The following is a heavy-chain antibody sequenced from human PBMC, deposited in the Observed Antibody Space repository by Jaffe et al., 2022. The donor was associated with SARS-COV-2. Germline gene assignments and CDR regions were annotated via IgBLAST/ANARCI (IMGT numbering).Heavy chain of an antibody. J-gene: IGHJ4*02. CDR1: GFTFSSYA. CDR3: ARIKNVVVVAAMDFDY. D-gene: IGHD2-15*01. Sequence: EVQLLESGGGLVQPGGSLRLSCAASGFTFSSYAMSWVRQAPGKGLEWVSAISGSGGSTYYADSVKGRFTISRDNSKNTLYLQMNSLRAEDTAVYYCARIKNVVVVAAMDFDYWGQGTLVTVSS. CDR2: ISGSGGST. V-gene: IGHV3-23*01.